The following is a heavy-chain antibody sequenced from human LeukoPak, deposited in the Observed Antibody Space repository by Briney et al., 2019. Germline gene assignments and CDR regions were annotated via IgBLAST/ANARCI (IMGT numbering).Heavy chain of an antibody. J-gene: IGHJ6*02. Sequence: GGSLRLSCAASGFTFSSYAMSWVRQAPGKGLEWVSAISGSGGSTYYADSVKGRFTISRDNSKNTLYLQMNSLRAEDTAVYYCAKHMEFYYYYGMNVWGQGTTVTVSS. CDR1: GFTFSSYA. CDR3: AKHMEFYYYYGMNV. CDR2: ISGSGGST. D-gene: IGHD3-10*01. V-gene: IGHV3-23*01.